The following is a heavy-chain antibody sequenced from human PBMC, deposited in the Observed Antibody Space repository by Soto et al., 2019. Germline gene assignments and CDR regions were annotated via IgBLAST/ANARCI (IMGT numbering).Heavy chain of an antibody. CDR1: GFTFSSYS. CDR2: ISSSSSYI. J-gene: IGHJ6*02. D-gene: IGHD5-12*01. V-gene: IGHV3-21*04. CDR3: ARVLYCGYDVGPEYYYYGMDV. Sequence: GGSLSLSCAASGFTFSSYSMNWVRQAPGKGMEWVSSISSSSSYIYYADSVKGRFTISRDNAKNSLYLQMNSLRAEDTAVYYCARVLYCGYDVGPEYYYYGMDVWGQGTTVTVSS.